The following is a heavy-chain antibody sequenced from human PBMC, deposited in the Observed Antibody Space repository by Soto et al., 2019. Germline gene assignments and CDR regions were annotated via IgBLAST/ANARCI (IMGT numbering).Heavy chain of an antibody. J-gene: IGHJ6*02. V-gene: IGHV3-23*01. CDR1: GFSFSSYA. Sequence: GGSLRLSCTASGFSFSSYAMTWVRLAPGKGLQWVSSISDRGGSTYYADSVEGRFTISRDNSKNTVYLQMNSLRAEDTAVYYCAKDLITMDRGVNRYYYGMDVWGLGTTVTVSS. D-gene: IGHD3-10*01. CDR2: ISDRGGST. CDR3: AKDLITMDRGVNRYYYGMDV.